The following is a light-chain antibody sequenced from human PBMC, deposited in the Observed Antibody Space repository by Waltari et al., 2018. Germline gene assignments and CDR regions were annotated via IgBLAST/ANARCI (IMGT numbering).Light chain of an antibody. Sequence: DTQITPSPSSLPPSARHRLTITCRSSQRISWYLNWYQQKPGKAPKVLIYAASNLQSGVPSRFSGSGSGTDFTLTITSLQPEDFATYYCQQSYSTPLTCGGGTKVEIK. J-gene: IGKJ4*01. CDR3: QQSYSTPLT. CDR1: QRISWY. CDR2: AAS. V-gene: IGKV1-39*01.